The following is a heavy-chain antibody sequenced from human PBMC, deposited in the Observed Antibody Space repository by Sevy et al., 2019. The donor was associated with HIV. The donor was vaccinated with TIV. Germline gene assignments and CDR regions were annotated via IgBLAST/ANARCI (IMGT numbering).Heavy chain of an antibody. CDR1: GITFSDHY. V-gene: IGHV3-72*01. CDR3: VRGPNCGVGGCQQISPYCLDV. CDR2: IRNRPNRHTT. J-gene: IGHJ6*03. D-gene: IGHD2-21*01. Sequence: RGSLRLSCAASGITFSDHYVDWVHQAPGKGLEWVGRIRNRPNRHTTEYAASVEGRFTISRDDSKNSLYLQMNSLKTEDSAVYYCVRGPNCGVGGCQQISPYCLDVWGKGATVTVSS.